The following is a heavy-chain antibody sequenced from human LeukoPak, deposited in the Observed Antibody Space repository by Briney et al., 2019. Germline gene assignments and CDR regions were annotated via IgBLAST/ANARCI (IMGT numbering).Heavy chain of an antibody. Sequence: ASVKVSCKASGYTFTSYDINWVRQATGQGLEWMGWMNPNSGNTGYAQKFQGRVTMTRNTSISTAYMELSSLRSEDTAVYYCARVSSPPLGSGSYYDFDYWGQGTLVTVSS. CDR1: GYTFTSYD. J-gene: IGHJ4*02. CDR2: MNPNSGNT. V-gene: IGHV1-8*01. CDR3: ARVSSPPLGSGSYYDFDY. D-gene: IGHD3-10*01.